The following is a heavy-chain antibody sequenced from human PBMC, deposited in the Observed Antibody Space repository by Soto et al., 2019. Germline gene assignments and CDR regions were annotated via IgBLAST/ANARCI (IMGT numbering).Heavy chain of an antibody. CDR2: ISGDNGNT. CDR3: ARDRITMVRGVLHFFWFDP. CDR1: GYTFSVFG. J-gene: IGHJ5*02. D-gene: IGHD3-10*01. Sequence: ASVKGSCKASGYTFSVFGISWVRQAPGQGLEWMGWISGDNGNTNYAQKFQGRVTMTTDTSTSTAYMELRSLRSDDTAVYYCARDRITMVRGVLHFFWFDPWGQGTLVTSPQ. V-gene: IGHV1-18*01.